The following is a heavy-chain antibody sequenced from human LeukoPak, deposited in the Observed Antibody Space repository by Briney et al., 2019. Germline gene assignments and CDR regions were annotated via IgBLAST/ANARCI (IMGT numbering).Heavy chain of an antibody. CDR2: INHSGST. V-gene: IGHV4-30-4*01. J-gene: IGHJ4*02. CDR3: ARVPITMVRGVIIKGYDY. CDR1: GGSISSGDYY. Sequence: SQTLSLTCTVSGGSISSGDYYWSWLRQPPGKGLEWIGEINHSGSTNYNPSLKSRVTISVDTSKNQFSLKLSSVTAADTAVYYCARVPITMVRGVIIKGYDYWGQGTLVTVSS. D-gene: IGHD3-10*01.